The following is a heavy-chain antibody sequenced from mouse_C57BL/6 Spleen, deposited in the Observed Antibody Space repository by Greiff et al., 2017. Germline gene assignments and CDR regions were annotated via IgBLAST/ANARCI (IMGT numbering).Heavy chain of an antibody. D-gene: IGHD1-1*01. CDR3: TRDFSAPLITTVVDYAMDY. V-gene: IGHV5-9-1*02. CDR2: ISSGGDYI. Sequence: EVKLVESGEGLVKPGGSLKLSCAASGFTFSSYAMSWVRQTPEKRLEWVAYISSGGDYIYYADTVKGRFTISRDNARNTLYLQMSSLKSEDTAMYYCTRDFSAPLITTVVDYAMDYWGQGTSVTVSS. CDR1: GFTFSSYA. J-gene: IGHJ4*01.